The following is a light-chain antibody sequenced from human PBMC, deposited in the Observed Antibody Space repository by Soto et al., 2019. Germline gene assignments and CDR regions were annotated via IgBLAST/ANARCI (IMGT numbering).Light chain of an antibody. CDR2: DVT. Sequence: QSVLAQPASVSGSPGQSITISCTGTSSDVGGYNYVCWYQQHPGKAPKLMIYDVTNRPSGVSDRFSGSKSGNTASLSISGLQAEDEADYYCSSYTSSSTVVFGGGTELTVL. V-gene: IGLV2-14*01. CDR3: SSYTSSSTVV. J-gene: IGLJ2*01. CDR1: SSDVGGYNY.